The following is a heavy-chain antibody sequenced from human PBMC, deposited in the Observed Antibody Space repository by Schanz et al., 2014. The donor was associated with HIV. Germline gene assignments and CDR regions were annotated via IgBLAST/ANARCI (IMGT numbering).Heavy chain of an antibody. CDR3: AKDRNYYDSRYRGKGNYYYYYGMDV. D-gene: IGHD3-22*01. CDR2: ISYDGTNK. CDR1: GFSFDTFG. J-gene: IGHJ6*02. V-gene: IGHV3-30*18. Sequence: QVQLVESGGGVVQPGRSLRLSCAGSGFSFDTFGIHWVRQAPGKGLEWLAVISYDGTNKVYADSVKGRFTVSRDNSKNTLYLQLKSLRAEDTAVYYCAKDRNYYDSRYRGKGNYYYYYGMDVWGQGTTVTVSS.